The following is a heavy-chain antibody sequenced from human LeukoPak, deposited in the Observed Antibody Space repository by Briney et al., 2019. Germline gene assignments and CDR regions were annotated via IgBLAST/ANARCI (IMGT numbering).Heavy chain of an antibody. D-gene: IGHD2-2*01. J-gene: IGHJ6*02. CDR1: GGSLSSYY. Sequence: SETPSPTCTVSGGSLSSYYLGWVRQPAGEGLEWIGRIYTSGSTNYNPSLKSRVTMSVDTSKNQFSLKLSSVTAADTAVYYCARAGRSYQLLPYYYYGMDVWGQGTTVTVSS. CDR3: ARAGRSYQLLPYYYYGMDV. V-gene: IGHV4-4*07. CDR2: IYTSGST.